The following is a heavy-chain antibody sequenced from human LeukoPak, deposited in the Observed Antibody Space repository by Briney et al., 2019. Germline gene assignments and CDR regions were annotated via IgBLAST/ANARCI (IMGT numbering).Heavy chain of an antibody. V-gene: IGHV1-2*02. Sequence: ASVKVSCKASGYTFTGYYMHWVRQAPGQGLEWMGWINPNSGGTNYAQKFQGRVTMTRDTSISTAYMELSRLRSDDTAVYYCARGRLLWFGELAPLDYWGQGTLVTVSS. CDR2: INPNSGGT. D-gene: IGHD3-10*01. J-gene: IGHJ4*02. CDR1: GYTFTGYY. CDR3: ARGRLLWFGELAPLDY.